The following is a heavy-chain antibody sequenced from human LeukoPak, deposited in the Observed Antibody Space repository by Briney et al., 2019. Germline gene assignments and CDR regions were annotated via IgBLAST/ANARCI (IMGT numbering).Heavy chain of an antibody. V-gene: IGHV7-4-1*02. Sequence: ASVKVSCKASGYTFTSYAMNWVRQAPGQGLEWMGWINTNTGNPTYAQGFTGRFVFSLDTPVSTAYLQISSLKAEDTAVYYCARERYLIAAAGIDYRGQGTLVTVSS. CDR2: INTNTGNP. D-gene: IGHD6-13*01. J-gene: IGHJ4*02. CDR1: GYTFTSYA. CDR3: ARERYLIAAAGIDY.